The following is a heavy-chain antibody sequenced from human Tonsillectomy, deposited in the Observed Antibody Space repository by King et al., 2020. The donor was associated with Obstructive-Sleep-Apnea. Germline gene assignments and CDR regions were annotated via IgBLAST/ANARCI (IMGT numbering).Heavy chain of an antibody. CDR1: GGSISSSSYY. Sequence: QLQESGPGLVEPSETLSLTCTVSGGSISSSSYYWGWIRQPPGKGLEWIGSIYYSGSTYYNPFLKSRVTISVDTSKNQFSLKLSSVTAADTAVYYCARQTSNIAAAGADFDYWGQGTLVTVSS. CDR3: ARQTSNIAAAGADFDY. D-gene: IGHD6-13*01. CDR2: IYYSGST. J-gene: IGHJ4*02. V-gene: IGHV4-39*01.